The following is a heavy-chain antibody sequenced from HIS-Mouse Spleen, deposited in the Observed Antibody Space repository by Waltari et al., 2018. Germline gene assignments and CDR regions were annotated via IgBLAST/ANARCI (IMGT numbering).Heavy chain of an antibody. D-gene: IGHD3-10*01. J-gene: IGHJ3*02. CDR3: ASISLWGGPVDI. CDR1: GFTFSSRG. V-gene: IGHV3-33*01. Sequence: QVQLVESGGGVVQPGRSLRLSCAASGFTFSSRGMHWVRQAPGKGREWVAVIGYYGSNKYYADSVKGRFTISRDNSKNTLYLQMNSLRAEDTAVYYCASISLWGGPVDIWGQGTMVTVSS. CDR2: IGYYGSNK.